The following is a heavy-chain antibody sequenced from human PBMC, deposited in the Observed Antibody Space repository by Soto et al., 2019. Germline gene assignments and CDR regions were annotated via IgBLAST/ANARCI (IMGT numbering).Heavy chain of an antibody. Sequence: SETLSLTCTVSGGSISGYYWSWIRQPPGKGLEWIGYIYYSGSTNYNPSLKSRVTISVDTSKNQFSLKLSSVTAADTAVYYCARGLRPYFDYWGQGTLVTVSS. J-gene: IGHJ4*02. CDR1: GGSISGYY. CDR2: IYYSGST. V-gene: IGHV4-59*01. CDR3: ARGLRPYFDY. D-gene: IGHD3-16*01.